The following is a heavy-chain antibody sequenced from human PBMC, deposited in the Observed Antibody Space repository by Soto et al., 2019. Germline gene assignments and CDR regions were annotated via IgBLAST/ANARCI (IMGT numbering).Heavy chain of an antibody. D-gene: IGHD3-16*01. CDR1: GFTFSSYG. CDR2: ISYDGSYK. Sequence: SLRLSCAASGFTFSSYGMHWVRQAPGKGLEWVALISYDGSYKYYADPVKGRFTISRDNSKNTLYLQMNSLRAEDTAVYYCAGSYVHNWFDPWGQGTLVTVSS. V-gene: IGHV3-30*03. J-gene: IGHJ5*02. CDR3: AGSYVHNWFDP.